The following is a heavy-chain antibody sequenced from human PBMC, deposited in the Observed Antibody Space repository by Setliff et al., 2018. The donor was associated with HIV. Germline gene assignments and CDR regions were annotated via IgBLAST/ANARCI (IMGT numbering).Heavy chain of an antibody. V-gene: IGHV5-51*01. Sequence: GESLKISCKGPGYSFTNYWIGWVRQMPGKGLEWMGIIFPGDSDTRYSPSFQGQVTISADTSISTAYLQWRSLKASDTAMYYCARQPGRAAMGRENYYYYYMDVWGKGTTVTVSS. D-gene: IGHD2-2*01. CDR1: GYSFTNYW. CDR3: ARQPGRAAMGRENYYYYYMDV. J-gene: IGHJ6*03. CDR2: IFPGDSDT.